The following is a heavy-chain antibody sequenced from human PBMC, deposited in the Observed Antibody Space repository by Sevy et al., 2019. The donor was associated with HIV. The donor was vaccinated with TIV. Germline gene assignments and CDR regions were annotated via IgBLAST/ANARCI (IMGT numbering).Heavy chain of an antibody. Sequence: SETLSLTCTVSGDSISSSSYYWGWIRQPPGKGLEWIGSIYYSGSTYYNPSLKSRVTISVDTSKNQFSLKLSSVTAAVTAVYYCARHPVRRTFFPLGEYYFDYWGQGTLVTVSS. CDR1: GDSISSSSYY. CDR2: IYYSGST. J-gene: IGHJ4*02. D-gene: IGHD3-10*02. V-gene: IGHV4-39*01. CDR3: ARHPVRRTFFPLGEYYFDY.